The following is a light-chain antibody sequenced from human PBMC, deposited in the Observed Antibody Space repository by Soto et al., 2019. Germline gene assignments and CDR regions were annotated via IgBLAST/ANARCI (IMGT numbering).Light chain of an antibody. CDR1: NSNIGAGYD. Sequence: QSALTQPPSVSGAPGQRVTISCTGSNSNIGAGYDVHWYQQLPGTAPKLLIYGNSNRPSGVPDRFSGSKSGTSASLTITGLQDEDEADYYCQAYGASISGFVFGSGTQVTVL. V-gene: IGLV1-40*01. J-gene: IGLJ1*01. CDR2: GNS. CDR3: QAYGASISGFV.